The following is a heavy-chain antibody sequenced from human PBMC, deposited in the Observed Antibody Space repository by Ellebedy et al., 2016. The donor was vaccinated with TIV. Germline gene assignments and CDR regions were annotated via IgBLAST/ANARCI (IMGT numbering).Heavy chain of an antibody. J-gene: IGHJ6*02. CDR1: GFTFTSSA. D-gene: IGHD6-19*01. V-gene: IGHV1-58*02. CDR2: IVVCSGNT. Sequence: AASVKVSCKASGFTFTSSAMQWVRQARGQRLEWIGWIVVCSGNTNYAQKFQERVTITRDISTSTAYMELSSLRSDDTAVYYCARGREAVAGIYAIDVWGQGTTVTVSS. CDR3: ARGREAVAGIYAIDV.